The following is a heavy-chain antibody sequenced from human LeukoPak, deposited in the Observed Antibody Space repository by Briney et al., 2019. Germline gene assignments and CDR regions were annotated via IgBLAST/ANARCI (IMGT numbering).Heavy chain of an antibody. CDR3: ARADNLIVATTLDY. Sequence: PGGSLRLSCAASGFTFSSYWMSWVRQAPGKGLEWVANIKQDGSEKYYVDSVKGRFTISRDNAKHSLYLQMNSLRAEDTAVYYCARADNLIVATTLDYWGQGTLVTVSS. CDR1: GFTFSSYW. D-gene: IGHD5-12*01. J-gene: IGHJ4*02. V-gene: IGHV3-7*01. CDR2: IKQDGSEK.